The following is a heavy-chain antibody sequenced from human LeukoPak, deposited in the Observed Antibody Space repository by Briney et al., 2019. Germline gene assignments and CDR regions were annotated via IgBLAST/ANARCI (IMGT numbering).Heavy chain of an antibody. CDR2: ISVRSNYI. D-gene: IGHD3-22*01. CDR1: GYTFSSFI. V-gene: IGHV3-21*01. J-gene: IGHJ4*02. CDR3: VRLRRNSDTSGYYYYDF. Sequence: PGGSLRLSCVASGYTFSSFIINWVRQAPGKGLEWVSSISVRSNYIYYADSVRGRFSISRDDARDSLFLQMNSLRAEDPAVYYCVRLRRNSDTSGYYYYDFWGQGTLVTVSS.